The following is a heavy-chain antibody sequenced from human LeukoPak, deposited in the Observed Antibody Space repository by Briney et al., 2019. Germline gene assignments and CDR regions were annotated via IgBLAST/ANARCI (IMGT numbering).Heavy chain of an antibody. D-gene: IGHD3-22*01. Sequence: GGSLRLSCAASGFTFSSYAMHWVRQAPGKGLEYVSAISSNGGSTYYANSVKGRFTISRDNSKNTLYLQMGSLRAEDMAVYYCARAFTMIVVVSAQNAFDIWGQGTMVTVSS. CDR2: ISSNGGST. CDR1: GFTFSSYA. CDR3: ARAFTMIVVVSAQNAFDI. V-gene: IGHV3-64*01. J-gene: IGHJ3*02.